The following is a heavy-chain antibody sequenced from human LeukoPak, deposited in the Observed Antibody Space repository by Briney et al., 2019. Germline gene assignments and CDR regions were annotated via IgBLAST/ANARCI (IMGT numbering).Heavy chain of an antibody. Sequence: GGSLRLSCAASGFTFDDYAMHWVRQAPGKGLDWVSGISWNSGSIGYADSVKGRFTISRDNAKNSLYLQMNSLRAEDTALYYCAKGVDYDILTVSDYWGQGTLVTVSS. CDR3: AKGVDYDILTVSDY. V-gene: IGHV3-9*01. J-gene: IGHJ4*02. CDR2: ISWNSGSI. CDR1: GFTFDDYA. D-gene: IGHD3-9*01.